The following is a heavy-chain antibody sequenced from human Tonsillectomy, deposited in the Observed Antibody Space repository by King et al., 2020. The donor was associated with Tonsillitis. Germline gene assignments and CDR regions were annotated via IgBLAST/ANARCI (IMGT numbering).Heavy chain of an antibody. J-gene: IGHJ4*02. Sequence: VQLVESGGGLVQPGGSLRLSCAASGFTVSSNYMSWVRQAPGKGLEWVSVIYSGGSTYYADSVKGRFTIPRDNSKNTLYLQMNSLRAEDTAVYYCARGYYDSSGHFDYWGQGTLVTVSS. D-gene: IGHD3-22*01. V-gene: IGHV3-66*01. CDR1: GFTVSSNY. CDR3: ARGYYDSSGHFDY. CDR2: IYSGGST.